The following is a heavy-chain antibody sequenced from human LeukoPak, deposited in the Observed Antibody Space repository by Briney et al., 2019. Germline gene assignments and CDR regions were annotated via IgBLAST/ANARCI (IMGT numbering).Heavy chain of an antibody. J-gene: IGHJ6*02. D-gene: IGHD3-3*01. Sequence: PSETLSLTCTVSGGSISSYYWSWIRQPPGKGLEWIGYIYYSGSTNYNPSLKSRVTISVDTYKNQFSLKLSSVTAADTAVYYCARSITIFGRAYYYGMDVWGQGTTVTVSS. CDR1: GGSISSYY. V-gene: IGHV4-59*01. CDR3: ARSITIFGRAYYYGMDV. CDR2: IYYSGST.